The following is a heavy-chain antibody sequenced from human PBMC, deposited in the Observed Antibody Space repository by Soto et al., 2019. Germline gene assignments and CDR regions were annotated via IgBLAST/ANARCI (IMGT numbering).Heavy chain of an antibody. CDR3: ARYSNNWFQTEGMDV. Sequence: SETLSLTCTVSVDSITTYYWSWIRQPAGKGLEWIGRIDASGNTNYNPSLNSRVTMSIDTSKKQFSLKLTSVTAADTAIYYCARYSNNWFQTEGMDVWGQGTAVTVSS. CDR1: VDSITTYY. V-gene: IGHV4-4*07. CDR2: IDASGNT. J-gene: IGHJ6*02. D-gene: IGHD6-13*01.